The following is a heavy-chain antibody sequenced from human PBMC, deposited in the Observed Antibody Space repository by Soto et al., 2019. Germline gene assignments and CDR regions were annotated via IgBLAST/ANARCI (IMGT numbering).Heavy chain of an antibody. CDR2: ISGSGGST. V-gene: IGHV3-23*01. CDR3: ARGRSGYSGDDLFDY. D-gene: IGHD5-12*01. CDR1: GFTFSSYA. J-gene: IGHJ4*02. Sequence: EVQLLESGGGLVQPGGSLRLSCAASGFTFSSYAMSWVRQAPGKGLEWVSAISGSGGSTYYADSVKGRFTISRDNSKNTLYMQMNSLRAEDTAVYYCARGRSGYSGDDLFDYWGQGNLVTVSS.